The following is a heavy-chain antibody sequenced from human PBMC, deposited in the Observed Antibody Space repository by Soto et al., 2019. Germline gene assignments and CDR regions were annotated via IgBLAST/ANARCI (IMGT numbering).Heavy chain of an antibody. CDR2: IGPAGDT. V-gene: IGHV3-13*04. D-gene: IGHD2-2*01. J-gene: IGHJ4*02. CDR1: GFTLSSFD. CDR3: ARATGAAALPFSFDY. Sequence: EVQLVESGGGLVQRGGSLRLSCAASGFTLSSFDMHWVRQGTGKGLEWVSAIGPAGDTYYPGSVKGRFTISREKAKNSLYLHMISLRAGDTAVYYCARATGAAALPFSFDYWGQGTLVTVSS.